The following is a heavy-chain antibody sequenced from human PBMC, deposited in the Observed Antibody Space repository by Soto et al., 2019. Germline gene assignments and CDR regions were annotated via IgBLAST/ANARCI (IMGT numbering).Heavy chain of an antibody. Sequence: ASVDVSRTPSGYTFTSYGSIWVRQAPGQGLEWMGWISAYNGNTNYAQKLQGRVTITADESTSTAYMELSSLRSEDTAVYYCARAAVAGIYAFDIWGQGTMVTFSS. CDR3: ARAAVAGIYAFDI. CDR1: GYTFTSYG. V-gene: IGHV1-18*01. D-gene: IGHD6-19*01. CDR2: ISAYNGNT. J-gene: IGHJ3*02.